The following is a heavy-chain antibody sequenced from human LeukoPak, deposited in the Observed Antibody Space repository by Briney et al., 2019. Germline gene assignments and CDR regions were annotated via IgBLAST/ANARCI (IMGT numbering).Heavy chain of an antibody. CDR3: ARSGGYCSSTSCYSWFDP. Sequence: PSETLSLTCTVSGGSISSSSYYWGWIRQPPGKGLEWIGSIYYSGSTYYNPSLKSRVTISVDTSKNQFSLKLSSVTAADTAVYYCARSGGYCSSTSCYSWFDPWGQGTLVTVSS. CDR1: GGSISSSSYY. D-gene: IGHD2-2*02. CDR2: IYYSGST. J-gene: IGHJ5*02. V-gene: IGHV4-39*01.